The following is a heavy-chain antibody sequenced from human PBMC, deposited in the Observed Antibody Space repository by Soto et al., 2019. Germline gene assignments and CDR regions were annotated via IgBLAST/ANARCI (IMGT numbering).Heavy chain of an antibody. D-gene: IGHD2-2*01. CDR2: ISSSSSTI. J-gene: IGHJ4*02. CDR3: VRDDCSSPSCFVY. CDR1: GFTFSSYS. V-gene: IGHV3-48*01. Sequence: HPGGSLRLSCAASGFTFSSYSMNWVRQAPGKGLEWVSYISSSSSTIYYADSVKGRFTISRDNANNTLYLQMNSLRAEDTAVYYCVRDDCSSPSCFVYWGQGTLVTVSS.